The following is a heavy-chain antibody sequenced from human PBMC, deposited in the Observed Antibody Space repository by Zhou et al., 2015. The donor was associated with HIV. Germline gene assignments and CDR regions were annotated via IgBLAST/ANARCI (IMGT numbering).Heavy chain of an antibody. CDR2: ISWNSGTK. CDR1: GFSFNNYA. V-gene: IGHV3-9*01. Sequence: EMKLVESGGALVQPGRSLRLSCAASGFSFNNYAMHWVRQSPGKGLEWVSGISWNSGTKAYADSVKGRFSVSRDNSKNSLDLQLSGLRFDDTATYYCAKANSHWHFDLWGRGTLVTVSS. J-gene: IGHJ2*01. CDR3: AKANSHWHFDL.